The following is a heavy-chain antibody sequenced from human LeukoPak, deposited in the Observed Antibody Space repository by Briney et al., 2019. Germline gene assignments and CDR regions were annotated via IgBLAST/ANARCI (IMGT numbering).Heavy chain of an antibody. J-gene: IGHJ6*02. CDR1: GGSFSGYY. CDR2: INHSGST. V-gene: IGHV4-34*01. D-gene: IGHD3/OR15-3a*01. CDR3: ANAELIWTSYYYGMDV. Sequence: SETLSLTCAVYGGSFSGYYWSWIRQPPGKGLEWIGEINHSGSTNYNPSLKSRVTISVDTSKNQFSLKLSSVTAADTAVYYCANAELIWTSYYYGMDVWGQGTTVTVSS.